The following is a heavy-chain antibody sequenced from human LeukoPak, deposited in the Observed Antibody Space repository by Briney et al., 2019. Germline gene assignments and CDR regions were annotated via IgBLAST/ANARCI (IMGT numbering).Heavy chain of an antibody. D-gene: IGHD1-14*01. V-gene: IGHV4-59*01. J-gene: IGHJ3*02. Sequence: PSETLSLTCTVSGGSISSYYWSWIRQPPGKGLEWIGYIYYSGSTNYNPSLKSRVTISVDTSKNQFSLKLSSVTAADTAVYYCARDTLTKANPDAFDIWGQGTMVTVSS. CDR2: IYYSGST. CDR3: ARDTLTKANPDAFDI. CDR1: GGSISSYY.